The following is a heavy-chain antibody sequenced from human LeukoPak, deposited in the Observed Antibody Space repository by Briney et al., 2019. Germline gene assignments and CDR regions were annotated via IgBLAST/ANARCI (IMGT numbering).Heavy chain of an antibody. V-gene: IGHV3-9*01. D-gene: IGHD6-6*01. CDR3: AKDIGRYSSSGYFDY. CDR2: ISWSGYII. J-gene: IGHJ4*02. Sequence: GGSLRLSCAASGFTFDDYAMHWVRQAPGKGLEGVSGISWSGYIIGYADSIEGRFTISRDNAQNSLHLQMNSLRGEDTAFYYCAKDIGRYSSSGYFDYWGQGILVTVSS. CDR1: GFTFDDYA.